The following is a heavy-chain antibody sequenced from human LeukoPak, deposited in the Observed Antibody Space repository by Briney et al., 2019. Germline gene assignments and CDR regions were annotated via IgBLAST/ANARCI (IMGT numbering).Heavy chain of an antibody. CDR3: AREILYDSTGYYL. J-gene: IGHJ4*02. CDR2: ISSSSSYI. V-gene: IGHV3-21*04. Sequence: PGRSLRLSCAASGFTFDDYAMHWVRQAPGKGLEWVSSISSSSSYIYYADSVKGRFTISRDNAKNSLYLQMNSLRAEDTAVYYCAREILYDSTGYYLWGQGTLVTVSS. D-gene: IGHD3-22*01. CDR1: GFTFDDYA.